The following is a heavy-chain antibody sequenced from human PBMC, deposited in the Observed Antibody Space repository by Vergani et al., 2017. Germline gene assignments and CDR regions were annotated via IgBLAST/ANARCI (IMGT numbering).Heavy chain of an antibody. D-gene: IGHD2-21*01. V-gene: IGHV4-61*02. J-gene: IGHJ3*01. CDR1: GGSFCTVGQS. Sequence: QVQLQESGPGLVKPSQTLSLTCTVSGGSFCTVGQSWTWLRQSAGKGLEWIGRIFTSGATNYNPALRSRAIMSVDASKKQFSLTLTSVTAADTAVYYCASDGGEYDKDALDVWGQGTKVTVTS. CDR2: IFTSGAT. CDR3: ASDGGEYDKDALDV.